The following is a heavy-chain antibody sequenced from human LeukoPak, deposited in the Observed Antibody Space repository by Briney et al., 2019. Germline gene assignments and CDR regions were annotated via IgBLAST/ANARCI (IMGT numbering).Heavy chain of an antibody. D-gene: IGHD6-13*01. CDR3: ARDERQQPFDY. V-gene: IGHV1-3*01. Sequence: ASVKVSCKASQYSFTDYAVHWVRQAPGQRLEWMGWIDAGNGRTKYSQRFQGRLTIIRDTSASTAYMELSSLRSEDTAVYYCARDERQQPFDYWGQGTLVTVSS. CDR1: QYSFTDYA. J-gene: IGHJ4*02. CDR2: IDAGNGRT.